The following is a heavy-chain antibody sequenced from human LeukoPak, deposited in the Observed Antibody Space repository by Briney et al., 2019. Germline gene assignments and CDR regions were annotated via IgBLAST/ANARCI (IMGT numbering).Heavy chain of an antibody. D-gene: IGHD2-15*01. CDR1: GFIFNSYG. Sequence: GGSLRLSCAASGFIFNSYGMHWVRQAPGKGLEWVAFIRYDGSYKYYADSVKGRFTISRDNSNNTLYLQMNSLRAEDTAAYYCTTGRVGYCSGGSCYSGDYWGQGTLVTVSS. V-gene: IGHV3-30*02. CDR2: IRYDGSYK. CDR3: TTGRVGYCSGGSCYSGDY. J-gene: IGHJ4*02.